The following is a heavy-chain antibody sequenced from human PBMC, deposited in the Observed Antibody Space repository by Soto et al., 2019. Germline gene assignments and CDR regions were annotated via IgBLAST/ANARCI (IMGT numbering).Heavy chain of an antibody. J-gene: IGHJ6*02. CDR1: GFTFSSYR. CDR2: ISSSSSYI. Sequence: EVQLVESGGGLVKPGGSLRLSCAASGFTFSSYRMNWVRQAPGKGLEWVSSISSSSSYIYYADSVKGRFTISRDNAKNSLYLQMNSLRAEDTAVYYCARGGDGYNYYYYGMDVWGQGTTVTVSS. D-gene: IGHD5-12*01. CDR3: ARGGDGYNYYYYGMDV. V-gene: IGHV3-21*01.